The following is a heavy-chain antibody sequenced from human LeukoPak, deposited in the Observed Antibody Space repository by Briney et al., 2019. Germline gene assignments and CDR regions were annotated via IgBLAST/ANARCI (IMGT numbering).Heavy chain of an antibody. D-gene: IGHD2-21*01. V-gene: IGHV1-69*05. CDR2: IIPIFGTA. Sequence: SVKVSCKASGGTFSSYAISGVRQAPGQGLEWMGGIIPIFGTANYAQKFQGRVTITTDESTSTAYMEPSSLRSEDTAVYYCARGGCGAPALLWFDPWGQGTLVTVSS. J-gene: IGHJ5*02. CDR1: GGTFSSYA. CDR3: ARGGCGAPALLWFDP.